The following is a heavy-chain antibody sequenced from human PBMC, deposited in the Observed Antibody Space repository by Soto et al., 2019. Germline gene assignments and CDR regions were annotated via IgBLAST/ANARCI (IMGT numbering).Heavy chain of an antibody. V-gene: IGHV3-7*01. CDR3: ARDRYSYYDFWSGSLPYYYYGMDV. CDR1: GFSLYSYV. D-gene: IGHD3-3*01. CDR2: IKQDGSEK. J-gene: IGHJ6*02. Sequence: GGSLRLSCVASGFSLYSYVIHWVRQTPGKGLEWVAVIKQDGSEKYYVDSVKGRFTISRDNAKNSLYLQMNSLRAEDTAVYYCARDRYSYYDFWSGSLPYYYYGMDVWGQGTTVTVSS.